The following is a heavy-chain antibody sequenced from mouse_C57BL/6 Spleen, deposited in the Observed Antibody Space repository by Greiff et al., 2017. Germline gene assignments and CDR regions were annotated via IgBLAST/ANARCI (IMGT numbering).Heavy chain of an antibody. Sequence: QVQLKESGAELVRPGASVTLSCKASGYTFTDYEMHWVKQTPVHGLEWIGAIDPETGGTAYNQKFTGKAILTADKSSSTAYMELRSLTSEDSAVYYCTGITTVVADYWGQGTTLTVSS. V-gene: IGHV1-15*01. CDR2: IDPETGGT. J-gene: IGHJ2*01. D-gene: IGHD1-1*01. CDR1: GYTFTDYE. CDR3: TGITTVVADY.